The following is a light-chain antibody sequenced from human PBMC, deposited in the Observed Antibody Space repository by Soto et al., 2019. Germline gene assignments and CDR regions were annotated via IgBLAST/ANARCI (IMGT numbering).Light chain of an antibody. J-gene: IGKJ1*01. CDR1: QSVGHN. CDR3: QQYNNWPRT. CDR2: GAS. V-gene: IGKV3-15*01. Sequence: DIVMTQSPVTLSVSPGDRATLSCRARQSVGHNLAWFQQKPGQAPRLLIYGASAGATGIPDRFSGSGFGTEFTLTISSLQSEDLAVYYCQQYNNWPRTFGQGTKVEMK.